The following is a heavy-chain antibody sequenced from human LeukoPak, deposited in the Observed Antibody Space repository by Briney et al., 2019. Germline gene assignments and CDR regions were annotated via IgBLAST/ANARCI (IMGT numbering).Heavy chain of an antibody. CDR2: YDGSKK. J-gene: IGHJ4*02. Sequence: GGSLRLSCAASGFALSNCGMHWFRQAPGKGLEWVAYDGSKKYYPASVKGRLAIYRANPKNTLYLQMNSLRDEDTAVYYCAKSMGDYDRSGYKFYFHWWGQGTLVTVSS. D-gene: IGHD3-22*01. V-gene: IGHV3-30*02. CDR3: AKSMGDYDRSGYKFYFHW. CDR1: GFALSNCG.